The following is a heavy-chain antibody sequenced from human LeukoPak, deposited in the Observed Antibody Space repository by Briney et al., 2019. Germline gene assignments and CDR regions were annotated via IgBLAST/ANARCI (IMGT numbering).Heavy chain of an antibody. CDR3: ARAGIVVVPYGPCKAFDI. V-gene: IGHV1-69*10. CDR2: IIPILGIA. Sequence: GASVKVSCKASGGTFSSYAISWVRQAPGQGLEWMGGIIPILGIANYAQKFQGRVTITADKSTSTAYMELSSLRSEDTAVYYCARAGIVVVPYGPCKAFDIWGQGTMVTVSS. D-gene: IGHD2-2*01. J-gene: IGHJ3*02. CDR1: GGTFSSYA.